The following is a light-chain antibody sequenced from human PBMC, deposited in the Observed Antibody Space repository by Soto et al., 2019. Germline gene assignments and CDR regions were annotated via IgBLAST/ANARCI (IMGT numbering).Light chain of an antibody. CDR3: QKDDSWPT. J-gene: IGKJ5*01. Sequence: EIVMTQSPVTLSVSPGERVTLSCRASQSVSSNLAWYQQKPGQTPRLLFYGASTRATGLPARFSGSGSGTEFTLTISSRQSEGFAVYYCQKDDSWPTFGQGTRLEIK. CDR2: GAS. V-gene: IGKV3-15*01. CDR1: QSVSSN.